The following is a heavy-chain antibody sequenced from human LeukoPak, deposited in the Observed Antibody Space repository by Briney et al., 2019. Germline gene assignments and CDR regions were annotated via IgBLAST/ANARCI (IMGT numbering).Heavy chain of an antibody. D-gene: IGHD3-22*01. CDR1: GFTFDDYA. CDR3: AKGALTMIVGGFEH. J-gene: IGHJ4*02. Sequence: GRSLRLSCAASGFTFDDYAMHWVRRTPGKGLEWVPGISWNSGSIGYADSVKGRFTISRDNAKNSLYLQMNSLRAEDMALYYCAKGALTMIVGGFEHWGQGTLVTVSS. CDR2: ISWNSGSI. V-gene: IGHV3-9*03.